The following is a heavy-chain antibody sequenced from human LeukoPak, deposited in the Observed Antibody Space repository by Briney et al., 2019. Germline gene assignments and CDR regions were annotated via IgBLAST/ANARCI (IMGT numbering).Heavy chain of an antibody. CDR3: ARDAFSSLLGPHDY. CDR1: GYTFTSNG. J-gene: IGHJ4*02. CDR2: ISAYNDNT. D-gene: IGHD3-10*01. Sequence: ASVTVSCKASGYTFTSNGISWVRQAPGQRHEWIGWISAYNDNTNYAQKLQGRVTITTDTSTSTAYMELRSLISDDTAVYYCARDAFSSLLGPHDYWGQGTLVTVSS. V-gene: IGHV1-18*04.